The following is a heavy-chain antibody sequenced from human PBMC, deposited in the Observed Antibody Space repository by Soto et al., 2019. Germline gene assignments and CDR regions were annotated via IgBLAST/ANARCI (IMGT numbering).Heavy chain of an antibody. CDR3: ARSSGYSNTNDY. CDR2: ISSNSSYI. Sequence: GGSLRLSCAASGFTFSSYSMNWVRQAPGKGLEWVSSISSNSSYIYYADSVKGRFTISRDNAKNSLYLQMNSLRAEDTAVYYCARSSGYSNTNDYWGQGTLVTVSS. V-gene: IGHV3-21*01. J-gene: IGHJ4*02. CDR1: GFTFSSYS. D-gene: IGHD3-22*01.